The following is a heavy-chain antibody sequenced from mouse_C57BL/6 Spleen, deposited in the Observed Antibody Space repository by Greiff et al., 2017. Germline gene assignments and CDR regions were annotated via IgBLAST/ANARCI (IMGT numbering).Heavy chain of an antibody. CDR2: IYPSDSET. CDR3: ARRTGTWFAY. D-gene: IGHD4-1*01. J-gene: IGHJ3*01. CDR1: GYTFTSYW. Sequence: QVQLQQFGAELVRPGSSVKLSCKASGYTFTSYWMDWVKQRPGQGLEWIGNIYPSDSETPYNQKFKDKATLTVDKSSSTAYMQLSSLTSEDSAVYYCARRTGTWFAYWGQGTLVTVSA. V-gene: IGHV1-61*01.